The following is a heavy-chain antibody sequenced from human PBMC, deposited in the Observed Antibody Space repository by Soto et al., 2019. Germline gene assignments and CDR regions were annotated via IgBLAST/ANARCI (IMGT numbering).Heavy chain of an antibody. CDR2: INHSGST. D-gene: IGHD3-22*01. J-gene: IGHJ4*02. CDR3: ARGISMIVEVQRDAPDKYYFDS. CDR1: GGSFGGYY. Sequence: QVQLQQWGAGLLKPSKTLSLTCAVYGGSFGGYYWSWIRQPPGKGLEWIGEINHSGSTSSNPSLKSRVTISVDTSKNQFSLKLSSVTAADTAVYYCARGISMIVEVQRDAPDKYYFDSWGQGTLVTVSS. V-gene: IGHV4-34*01.